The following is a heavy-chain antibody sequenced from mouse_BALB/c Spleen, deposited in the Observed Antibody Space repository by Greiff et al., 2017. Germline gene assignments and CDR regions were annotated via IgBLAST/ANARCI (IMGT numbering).Heavy chain of an antibody. CDR2: INPYNDGT. J-gene: IGHJ4*01. Sequence: EVQGVESGPELVKPGASVKMSCKASGYTFTSYVMHWVKQKPGQGLEWIGYINPYNDGTKYNEKFKGKATLTSDKSSSTAYMELSSLTSEDSAVYYCARDGSSYLYYAMDYWGQGTSVTVSS. V-gene: IGHV1-14*01. CDR1: GYTFTSYV. D-gene: IGHD1-1*01. CDR3: ARDGSSYLYYAMDY.